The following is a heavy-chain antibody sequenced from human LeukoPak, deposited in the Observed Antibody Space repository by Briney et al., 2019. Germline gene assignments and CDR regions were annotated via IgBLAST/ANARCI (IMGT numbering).Heavy chain of an antibody. J-gene: IGHJ5*02. CDR3: ARDQGGWFDP. V-gene: IGHV4-34*01. CDR2: INHSGST. Sequence: PSETLSLTCAVYGGSFSGYYWSWIRQPPGKGLEWIGEINHSGSTNYNPSLKSRVTTSVDKSKNQFSLELSSVTAADTAVYYCARDQGGWFDPWGQGTLVTVSS. CDR1: GGSFSGYY. D-gene: IGHD2-15*01.